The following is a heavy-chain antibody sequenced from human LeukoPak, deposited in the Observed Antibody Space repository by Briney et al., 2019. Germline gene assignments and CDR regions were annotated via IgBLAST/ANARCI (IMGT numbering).Heavy chain of an antibody. V-gene: IGHV3-53*01. CDR2: IYSGGGA. CDR1: GXTVSSTY. D-gene: IGHD3-10*01. CDR3: VRGNIFGSGSYS. Sequence: PGGSLRLSCAASGXTVSSTYMSWVRQAPGKGLEWASVIYSGGGAYYADSVKGRFTISRDNSKNTLYLQMNSLRVEDTAVYYCVRGNIFGSGSYSWGQGVLVTVSS. J-gene: IGHJ5*02.